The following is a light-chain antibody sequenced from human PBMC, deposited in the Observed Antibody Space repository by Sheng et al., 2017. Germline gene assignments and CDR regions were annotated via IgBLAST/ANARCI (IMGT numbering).Light chain of an antibody. CDR2: DAS. CDR1: QSVGSY. J-gene: IGKJ4*01. CDR3: QQRNSWPLT. Sequence: EIVLTQSPATLSLSPGERATLSCRTSQSVGSYLAWYQQKPGQAPRLLIYDASNRATGIPARFSGSGSGTDFTLTISSLEPEDFAVYYCQQRNSWPLTFGGGTKVEI. V-gene: IGKV3-11*01.